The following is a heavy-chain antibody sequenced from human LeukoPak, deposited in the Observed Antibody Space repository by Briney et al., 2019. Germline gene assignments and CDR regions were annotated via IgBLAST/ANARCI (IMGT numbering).Heavy chain of an antibody. CDR2: ISHSGSI. Sequence: SETLSLTCTVSGGSISVYYWSWVWQPPGKGLEWIGYISHSGSINYNPSLQSRVTISIDTSNNQFSLNVRSATAADTAVYYCARSRDAYLLDYWGQGTLVTVSS. D-gene: IGHD5-24*01. J-gene: IGHJ4*02. V-gene: IGHV4-59*01. CDR3: ARSRDAYLLDY. CDR1: GGSISVYY.